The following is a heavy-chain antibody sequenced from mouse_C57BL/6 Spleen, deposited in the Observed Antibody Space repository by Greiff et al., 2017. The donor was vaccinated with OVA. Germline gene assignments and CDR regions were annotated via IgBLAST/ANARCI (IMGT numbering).Heavy chain of an antibody. CDR1: GYSITSGYY. CDR2: ISYDGSN. J-gene: IGHJ1*03. CDR3: ARYYYGSSGGYWYFDV. V-gene: IGHV3-6*01. D-gene: IGHD1-1*01. Sequence: VQLKESGPGLVKPSQSLSLTCSVTGYSITSGYYWNWIRQFPGNKLEWMGYISYDGSNNYNPSLKNRISITRDTSKNQFFLKLNSVTTEDTATYYCARYYYGSSGGYWYFDVWGTGTTVTVSS.